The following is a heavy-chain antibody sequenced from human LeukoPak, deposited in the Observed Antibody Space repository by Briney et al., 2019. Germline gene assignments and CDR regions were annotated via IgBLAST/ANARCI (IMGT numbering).Heavy chain of an antibody. CDR3: ARHLSGSSEFDY. Sequence: PSETLSLTCAVSGGSISSGGYSWSWIRQPPGKGLEWIGYIYHSGSTYYNPSLKSRVTISVDTSKNQFSLKLSSVTAADTAVYYCARHLSGSSEFDYWGQGTLVTVSS. D-gene: IGHD6-6*01. J-gene: IGHJ4*02. CDR2: IYHSGST. V-gene: IGHV4-30-2*01. CDR1: GGSISSGGYS.